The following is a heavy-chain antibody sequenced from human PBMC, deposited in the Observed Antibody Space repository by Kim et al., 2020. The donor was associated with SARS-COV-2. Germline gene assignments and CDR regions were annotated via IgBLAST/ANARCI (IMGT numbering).Heavy chain of an antibody. D-gene: IGHD4-4*01. CDR1: GFTFSNYA. V-gene: IGHV3-23*01. CDR3: AHSYSNRYWNFDL. Sequence: GGSLRLSCVASGFTFSNYAVSWVRQAPGQGLEWVSGIDTSGVTHYAASVKGRFTISRDYSKNTLYLQMNSLICEDTALYYCAHSYSNRYWNFDLWGRGTL. CDR2: IDTSGVT. J-gene: IGHJ2*01.